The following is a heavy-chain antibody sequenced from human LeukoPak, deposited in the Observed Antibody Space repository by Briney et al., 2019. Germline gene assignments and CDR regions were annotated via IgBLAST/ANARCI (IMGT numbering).Heavy chain of an antibody. D-gene: IGHD2-2*01. V-gene: IGHV3-23*01. CDR3: AGRRGSSRTPDDY. Sequence: GGSLRLSCAASGFTFGSYAMSWVRQAPGKGLEWVSAISGSGGSTYYADSVKGRFTISRDNSKNTLYLQMNSLRAEDTAVYYCAGRRGSSRTPDDYWGQGTLVTASS. CDR1: GFTFGSYA. CDR2: ISGSGGST. J-gene: IGHJ4*02.